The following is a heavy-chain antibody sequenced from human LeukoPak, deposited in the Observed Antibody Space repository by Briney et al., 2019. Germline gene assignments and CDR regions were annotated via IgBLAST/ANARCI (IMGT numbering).Heavy chain of an antibody. V-gene: IGHV3-30*02. Sequence: GGSLRLSCAASGFTFINYGMHWVRQAPGKGPEWAAFIRYDGGNKYYADSVKGRFAISRDNSKNTLYLEMNSLRAEDTAMYYCAKAYCGSTVCYGGGKIDYWGQGTLVTVSS. CDR1: GFTFINYG. D-gene: IGHD2-2*01. J-gene: IGHJ4*02. CDR3: AKAYCGSTVCYGGGKIDY. CDR2: IRYDGGNK.